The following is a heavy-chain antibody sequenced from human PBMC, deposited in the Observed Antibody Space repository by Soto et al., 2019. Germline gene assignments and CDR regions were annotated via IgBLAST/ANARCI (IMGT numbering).Heavy chain of an antibody. CDR1: GFTFSSYA. CDR3: AREYSLAVLATGY. J-gene: IGHJ4*02. V-gene: IGHV3-30-3*01. Sequence: QVQLVESGGGVVQPGRSLRLSCAASGFTFSSYAMHWVRQAPGKGLEWVAVISNDGSNKHYADSVKGRFTISRDNSKNTLYLQMPSLRAEDTAVYYCAREYSLAVLATGYWGQGTLVTVSS. D-gene: IGHD2-8*02. CDR2: ISNDGSNK.